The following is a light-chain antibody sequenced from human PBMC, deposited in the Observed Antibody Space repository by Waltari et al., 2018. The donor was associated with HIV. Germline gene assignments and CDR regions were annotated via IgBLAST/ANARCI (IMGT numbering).Light chain of an antibody. CDR1: FSNIGNNG. CDR3: GAWDDNRDAWV. V-gene: IGLV1-44*01. CDR2: TTN. J-gene: IGLJ3*02. Sequence: QSVLTQAPSASGTPGQRVTISCSGSFSNIGNNGVSWFQQLTGTAPKLLIYTTNQRPSGVPDRFSGSNSGTSASLSISGLQSDDEADYYCGAWDDNRDAWVFGGGTKLSV.